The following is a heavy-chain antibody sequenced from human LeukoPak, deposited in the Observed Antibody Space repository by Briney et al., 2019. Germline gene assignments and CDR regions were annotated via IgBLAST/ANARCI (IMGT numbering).Heavy chain of an antibody. D-gene: IGHD3-16*01. CDR3: ARGPMITFGGVIAYYYYGMDV. Sequence: SETLSLTCTVSGGSISSYYWSWIRQPPGKGLEWIGEINHSGSTNYNTSLKSRVTISVDTSKNQFSLKLSSVTAADTAVYYCARGPMITFGGVIAYYYYGMDVWGQGTTVTVSS. CDR1: GGSISSYY. CDR2: INHSGST. V-gene: IGHV4-34*01. J-gene: IGHJ6*02.